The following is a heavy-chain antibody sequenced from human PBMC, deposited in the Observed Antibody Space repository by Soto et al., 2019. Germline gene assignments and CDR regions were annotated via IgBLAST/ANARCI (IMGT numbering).Heavy chain of an antibody. CDR3: ARVRTRGYSYGFYSGMDV. J-gene: IGHJ6*02. V-gene: IGHV3-30-3*01. CDR1: GFTFSSYA. Sequence: QVQLVESGGGVVQPGRSLRLSCAASGFTFSSYAMHWVRQAPGKGLEWVAVISYDGSNKYYADSVKGRFTISRDNSKNSLYLQMNSLRDEDTAVYYCARVRTRGYSYGFYSGMDVWGQGTTVTVSS. D-gene: IGHD5-18*01. CDR2: ISYDGSNK.